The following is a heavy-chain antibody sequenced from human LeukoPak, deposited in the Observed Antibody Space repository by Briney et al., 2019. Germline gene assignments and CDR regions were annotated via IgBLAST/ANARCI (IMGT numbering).Heavy chain of an antibody. J-gene: IGHJ6*02. CDR1: GFTFSFYG. CDR2: LSYDGSNK. V-gene: IGHV3-30*03. CDR3: ATRLFGELLYPPDYYYGMDV. D-gene: IGHD3-10*01. Sequence: PGRSLRLSCAASGFTFSFYGIHWVRQAPGKGLEWVAVLSYDGSNKFYADSVKGRFTVSRDNSKNTLYLQMNSLRAEDTAVYYCATRLFGELLYPPDYYYGMDVWGQGTTVTVSS.